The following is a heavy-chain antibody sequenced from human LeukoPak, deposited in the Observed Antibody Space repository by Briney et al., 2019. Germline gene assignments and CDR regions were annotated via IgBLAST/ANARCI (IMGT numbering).Heavy chain of an antibody. V-gene: IGHV1-18*01. J-gene: IGHJ4*02. CDR2: ISAYNGNT. CDR1: GYTFTSYG. D-gene: IGHD3-10*01. Sequence: ASVKVSCKASGYTFTSYGISWVRQAPGQGLEWMGWISAYNGNTNYAQKLQGRVTMTTDTSTSTAYMELRSLRSDDTAVYYCARVGVTMEQTTHFDYWGQGTLVTVSS. CDR3: ARVGVTMEQTTHFDY.